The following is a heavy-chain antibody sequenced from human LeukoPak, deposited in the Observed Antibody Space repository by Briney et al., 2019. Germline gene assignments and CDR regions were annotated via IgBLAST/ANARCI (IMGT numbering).Heavy chain of an antibody. CDR3: ARPMGKQWLAPLDC. CDR2: LYYNGNT. D-gene: IGHD6-19*01. CDR1: GGSISNDY. J-gene: IGHJ4*02. V-gene: IGHV4-59*01. Sequence: SETLSLTCSVSGGSISNDYWSWIRQPPGKGLEWVGYLYYNGNTNYNPSLKSRITMSVDTSKNQFSLKLSSVTAADTAMYYCARPMGKQWLAPLDCWGQGTLVTVSS.